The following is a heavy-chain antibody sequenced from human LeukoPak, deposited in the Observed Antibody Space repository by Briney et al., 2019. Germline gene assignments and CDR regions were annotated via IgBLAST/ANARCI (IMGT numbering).Heavy chain of an antibody. D-gene: IGHD4-23*01. CDR1: GYTSTSYG. V-gene: IGHV1-18*01. CDR3: ARRGYGGNPASYYYYYYMDV. Sequence: ASVKVSCKASGYTSTSYGISWVRQAPGQGLEWMGWISAYNGNTNYAQKLQGRVTMTTDTSTSTAYMELRSLRSDDTAVYYCARRGYGGNPASYYYYYYMDVWGKGTTVTVSS. CDR2: ISAYNGNT. J-gene: IGHJ6*03.